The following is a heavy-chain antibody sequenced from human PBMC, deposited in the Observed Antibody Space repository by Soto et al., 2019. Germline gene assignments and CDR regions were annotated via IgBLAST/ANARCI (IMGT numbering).Heavy chain of an antibody. J-gene: IGHJ6*02. CDR2: INHSGST. CDR3: ARGLRRYYYYGMDV. Sequence: QVQLQQWGAGLLKPSETLSLTCAVYGGSFSGYYWSWIRQPPGKGLEWIGEINHSGSTNYNPSLKSRVTISVDPSKNQFSLKLSSVTAADTAVYYCARGLRRYYYYGMDVRGQGTTVTVSS. CDR1: GGSFSGYY. V-gene: IGHV4-34*01. D-gene: IGHD2-21*01.